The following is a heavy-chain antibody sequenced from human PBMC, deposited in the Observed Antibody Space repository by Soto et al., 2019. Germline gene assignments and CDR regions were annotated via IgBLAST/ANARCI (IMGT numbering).Heavy chain of an antibody. Sequence: QLQLQESGSGLVKPSQTLSLTCAVSGGSISSGGYSWSWIRQPPGKGLEWIGYIYHSGSTYYNPSLKSRVTISVDWSKNQFSLKLSSVTDAGSAVYYCAGVRGPYCGGECYPPTPNWFDPWGQGTLVTVSS. V-gene: IGHV4-30-2*01. CDR1: GGSISSGGYS. D-gene: IGHD2-21*01. J-gene: IGHJ5*02. CDR2: IYHSGST. CDR3: AGVRGPYCGGECYPPTPNWFDP.